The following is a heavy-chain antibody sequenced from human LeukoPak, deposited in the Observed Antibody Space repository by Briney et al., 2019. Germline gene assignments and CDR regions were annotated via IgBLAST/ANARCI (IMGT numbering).Heavy chain of an antibody. CDR2: ISWNSGSI. CDR3: AKDQTMEPGAFDI. Sequence: GGSLRLSCAASGFTFDDYAMHWVRHAPGKGLEWVSGISWNSGSIGYADSVKGRFTISRDNAKNSLYLQMNSLRAEDTALYYCAKDQTMEPGAFDIWGQGTMVTVSS. V-gene: IGHV3-9*01. J-gene: IGHJ3*02. CDR1: GFTFDDYA. D-gene: IGHD1-14*01.